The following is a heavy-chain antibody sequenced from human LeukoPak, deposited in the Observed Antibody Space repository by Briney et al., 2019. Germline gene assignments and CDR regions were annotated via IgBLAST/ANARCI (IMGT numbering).Heavy chain of an antibody. CDR3: ARSTYYYDSSGYYSGYFQH. V-gene: IGHV4-59*01. J-gene: IGHJ1*01. CDR1: GVSIRSSY. Sequence: SEALSLTCTVSGVSIRSSYWSWLRQPPGQGLEWLGYIYYSGSTNYNPSLKSRVTISIDTSKNQFSLKLSSVTAADTAVYYCARSTYYYDSSGYYSGYFQHWGQGTLVTVSS. D-gene: IGHD3-22*01. CDR2: IYYSGST.